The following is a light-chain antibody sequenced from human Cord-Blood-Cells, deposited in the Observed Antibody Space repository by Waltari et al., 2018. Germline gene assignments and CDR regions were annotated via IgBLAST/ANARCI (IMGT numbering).Light chain of an antibody. CDR1: QSISSW. J-gene: IGKJ1*01. Sequence: DIQMTQSPSTLSASVGDRVTITCRASQSISSWLAWYQQQPGKAPKLLIYDASSLESWVPSRFSGSGSGTEFTLTISSLQPDDFATYYCQQYNSYSETFGQGTKVEIK. CDR2: DAS. V-gene: IGKV1-5*01. CDR3: QQYNSYSET.